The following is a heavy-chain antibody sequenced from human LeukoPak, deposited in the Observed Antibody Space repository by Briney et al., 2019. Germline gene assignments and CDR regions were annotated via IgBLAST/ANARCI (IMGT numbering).Heavy chain of an antibody. V-gene: IGHV3-48*01. CDR1: GFTFSSYS. Sequence: GGSLGLSCAASGFTFSSYSMNWVRQAPGKGLEWVSYISSSSSTIHYADSVKGRFTISRDNAKNSVYLQMNSLRAEDTAVYYCARVGGYSYGYDYWGQGTLVTVSS. CDR3: ARVGGYSYGYDY. D-gene: IGHD5-18*01. J-gene: IGHJ4*02. CDR2: ISSSSSTI.